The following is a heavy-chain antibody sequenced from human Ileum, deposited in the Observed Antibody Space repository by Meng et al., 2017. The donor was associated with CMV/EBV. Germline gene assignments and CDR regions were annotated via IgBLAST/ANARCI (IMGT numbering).Heavy chain of an antibody. J-gene: IGHJ5*02. CDR3: VRGRSDLLASWFDP. CDR1: GGSFSEYH. D-gene: IGHD3-9*01. CDR2: INHGGSS. V-gene: IGHV4-34*01. Sequence: QGQLKQLGAGLLKPSETLSLMCAAYGGSFSEYHWSWIRQPPGKGLEWIGEINHGGSSNYNPSLKSRVTISVDTSKNQFFLRLSSVTAADTGVYYCVRGRSDLLASWFDPWGQGTLVTVSS.